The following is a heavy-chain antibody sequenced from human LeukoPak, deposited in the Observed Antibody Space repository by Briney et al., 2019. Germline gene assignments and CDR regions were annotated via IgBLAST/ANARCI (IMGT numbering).Heavy chain of an antibody. J-gene: IGHJ4*02. D-gene: IGHD4-17*01. V-gene: IGHV1-2*02. CDR2: INPNSGGT. Sequence: ASVKVSCKASGYTFTGYYMHWVRQAPGQGLEGMGWINPNSGGTNYAQKFQGKVTMTRDTSISTAYMELSRLRSDDTAVYYCARSFSSYGDYGHYWGQGTLVTVSS. CDR1: GYTFTGYY. CDR3: ARSFSSYGDYGHY.